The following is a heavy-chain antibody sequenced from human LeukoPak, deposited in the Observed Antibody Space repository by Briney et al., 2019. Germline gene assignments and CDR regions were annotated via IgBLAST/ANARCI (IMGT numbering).Heavy chain of an antibody. Sequence: GGSLRLSCAASGFTFSNYWMSWVRQAPGKGLEWVANIRQDGSEQYYVDSVKGRFTISRDNAKNSLYLQMHSLGAEDTAVYFCARLSSWVFEIWGQGTMVTVSS. D-gene: IGHD3-16*01. J-gene: IGHJ3*02. CDR1: GFTFSNYW. CDR2: IRQDGSEQ. CDR3: ARLSSWVFEI. V-gene: IGHV3-7*01.